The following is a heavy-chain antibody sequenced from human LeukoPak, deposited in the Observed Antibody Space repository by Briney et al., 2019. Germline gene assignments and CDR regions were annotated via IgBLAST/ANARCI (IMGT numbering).Heavy chain of an antibody. J-gene: IGHJ4*02. CDR1: GCSW. CDR2: INSDGSWT. Sequence: PGGSLRLSCAASGCSWMPLVRPGSGRGLVWVSHINSDGSWTSYADSVKGRFTISKDNAKNTVYLQMNNLRAEDTAVYYCVSFYETYWGRGTLVTVSS. CDR3: VSFYETY. D-gene: IGHD2/OR15-2a*01. V-gene: IGHV3-74*01.